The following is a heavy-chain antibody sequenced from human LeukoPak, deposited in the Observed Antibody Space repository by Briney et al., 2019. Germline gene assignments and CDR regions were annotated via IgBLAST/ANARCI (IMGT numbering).Heavy chain of an antibody. CDR3: AKDRWLPGPFDY. J-gene: IGHJ4*02. V-gene: IGHV3-23*01. CDR1: GFTFSSYA. D-gene: IGHD5-12*01. CDR2: ISGSGGST. Sequence: PGGSLRLSCAASGFTFSSYAMSWVRQAPGKGLEWVSDISGSGGSTYYADSVKGRFTISGDNSNNMLYLQMNSQRAEDTAVYYCAKDRWLPGPFDYWGQGTLVTVSS.